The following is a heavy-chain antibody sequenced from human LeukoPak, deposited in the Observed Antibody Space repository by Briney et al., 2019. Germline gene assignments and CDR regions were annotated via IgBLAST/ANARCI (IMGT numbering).Heavy chain of an antibody. Sequence: SETLSLTCTVSGGSISSGSYYWSWIRQPAGKGLEWIGEINHSGSTNYNPSLKSRVTISVDTSKNQFSLKLSSVTAADTAVYYCARHWPYYDYVWGSYRRQGHFDYWGQGTLVTVSS. J-gene: IGHJ4*02. V-gene: IGHV4-61*10. CDR1: GGSISSGSYY. CDR3: ARHWPYYDYVWGSYRRQGHFDY. CDR2: INHSGST. D-gene: IGHD3-16*02.